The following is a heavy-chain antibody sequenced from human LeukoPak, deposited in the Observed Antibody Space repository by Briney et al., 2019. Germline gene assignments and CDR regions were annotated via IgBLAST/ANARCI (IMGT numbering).Heavy chain of an antibody. Sequence: GGSLRLSCAASGFTFSSYWMAWVRQAPGKGLEWLANIEKDGSQTYYVDSMEGRFTISRDNAENSLYLQMNSLRAEDTALYYCARAGYSSGYDYWGQGTLVTVSS. D-gene: IGHD6-19*01. CDR2: IEKDGSQT. V-gene: IGHV3-7*01. CDR1: GFTFSSYW. J-gene: IGHJ4*02. CDR3: ARAGYSSGYDY.